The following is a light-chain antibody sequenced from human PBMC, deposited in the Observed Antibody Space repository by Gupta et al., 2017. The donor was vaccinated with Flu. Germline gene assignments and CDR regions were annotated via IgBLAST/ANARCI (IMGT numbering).Light chain of an antibody. J-gene: IGLJ1*01. V-gene: IGLV2-8*01. CDR3: SSHTGSDTFV. CDR1: SSDIGAYKY. Sequence: SALTQPPSASGSPGQSITISCTGTSSDIGAYKYVSWHQQHAGKAPKLIIYEVTKRPAGVPDRFSGSKSGNTASLTVSGRQEEEEGDYYCSSHTGSDTFVFGTGTAVTVL. CDR2: EVT.